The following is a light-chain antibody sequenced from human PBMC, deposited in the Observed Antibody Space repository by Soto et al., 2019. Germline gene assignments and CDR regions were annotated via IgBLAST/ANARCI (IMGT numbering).Light chain of an antibody. CDR2: KAS. Sequence: DIQMTQSPSTLSASVGDRVTVTCRASQSVRDWVAWYQQKAGRAPRLLIYKASSLQSGVPSRFSGSGFGTEFTLTISSLQPDDFASYYCQQYYSYSPLTFGGGTKVEIK. J-gene: IGKJ4*01. CDR3: QQYYSYSPLT. V-gene: IGKV1-5*03. CDR1: QSVRDW.